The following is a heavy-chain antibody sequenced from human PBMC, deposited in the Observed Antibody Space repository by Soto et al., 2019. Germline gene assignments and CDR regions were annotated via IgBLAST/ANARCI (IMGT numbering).Heavy chain of an antibody. V-gene: IGHV1-69*12. Sequence: QVQLVQSGAEVKKPGSSVTVSCKASGGTFGNSAISWVRQAPGQGLEWMGGIIPIFPTTDYAPKFQGRVTITADESTSTAYMELPSLRSEDTAVYYCARDKDRLQFGGNYYYAMDVWGQGTTVTVSS. J-gene: IGHJ6*02. CDR3: ARDKDRLQFGGNYYYAMDV. D-gene: IGHD5-12*01. CDR2: IIPIFPTT. CDR1: GGTFGNSA.